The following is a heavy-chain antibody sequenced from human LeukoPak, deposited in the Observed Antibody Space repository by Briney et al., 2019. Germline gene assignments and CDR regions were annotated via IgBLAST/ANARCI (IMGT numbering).Heavy chain of an antibody. Sequence: PGGSLRLSCTASGFSFNNNAMSWVRQAPGKGLEWVSAISGSGGSTYYADSVKGRFTISRDNSKNTLYLQMNSLRAEDTAVYYCAKSISGRYDYYGMDVWGQGTTVTVSS. CDR1: GFSFNNNA. V-gene: IGHV3-23*01. J-gene: IGHJ6*02. CDR2: ISGSGGST. D-gene: IGHD6-25*01. CDR3: AKSISGRYDYYGMDV.